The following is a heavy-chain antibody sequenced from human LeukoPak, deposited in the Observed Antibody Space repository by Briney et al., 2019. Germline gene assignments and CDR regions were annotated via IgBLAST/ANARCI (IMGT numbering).Heavy chain of an antibody. CDR3: AASTYGSGSYVGFDS. CDR1: GYTFTNYW. D-gene: IGHD3-10*01. J-gene: IGHJ4*02. Sequence: GESLKISCKASGYTFTNYWIGWVRQMPGKGLEWMGIMYPGDSDTRYNPSFQGQVTISADKSISTAYLQWSSLKASDTAMYYCAASTYGSGSYVGFDSWGQGTLVTVSS. V-gene: IGHV5-51*01. CDR2: MYPGDSDT.